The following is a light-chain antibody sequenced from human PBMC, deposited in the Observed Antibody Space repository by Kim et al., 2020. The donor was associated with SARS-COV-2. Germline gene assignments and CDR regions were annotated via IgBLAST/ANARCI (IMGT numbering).Light chain of an antibody. CDR2: RNN. Sequence: PGQRVTISCSGSSSNIGSNYVYWYQQLSGTAPKLLIYRNNQRPSGVPDRFSGSKSGTSASLAISGLRSEDEADYYCAAWDDSLSALFGGGTQLTVL. CDR3: AAWDDSLSAL. CDR1: SSNIGSNY. V-gene: IGLV1-47*01. J-gene: IGLJ2*01.